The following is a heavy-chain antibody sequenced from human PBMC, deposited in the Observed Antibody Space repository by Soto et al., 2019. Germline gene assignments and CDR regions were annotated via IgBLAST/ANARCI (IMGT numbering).Heavy chain of an antibody. D-gene: IGHD6-13*01. V-gene: IGHV3-72*01. CDR1: GFTFSDHY. Sequence: EVQLVESGGGLVQPGGSLRLSCAASGFTFSDHYMDWVRQAPGKGLEWVGRTRNKANSYTTEYAASVKGRFTISSDDSKNSLYLQMNSLKTEDTAVYYCARSTANRSSIWNYYFDYLGKGTLVTVSS. J-gene: IGHJ4*02. CDR3: ARSTANRSSIWNYYFDY. CDR2: TRNKANSYTT.